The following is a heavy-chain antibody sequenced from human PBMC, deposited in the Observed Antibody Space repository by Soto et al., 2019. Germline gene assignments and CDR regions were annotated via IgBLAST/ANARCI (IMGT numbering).Heavy chain of an antibody. CDR3: ARGVVVAAFYFDY. V-gene: IGHV4-31*03. Sequence: SEALALTSTVSGGSIRSGGYYWSWIRQHPGKGLEWIGYIYYSGSTYYNPSLKSRVTISVDTSKNQFSLKLSSVTAADTAVYYCARGVVVAAFYFDYWGQGTLVTVS. CDR2: IYYSGST. D-gene: IGHD2-15*01. J-gene: IGHJ4*02. CDR1: GGSIRSGGYY.